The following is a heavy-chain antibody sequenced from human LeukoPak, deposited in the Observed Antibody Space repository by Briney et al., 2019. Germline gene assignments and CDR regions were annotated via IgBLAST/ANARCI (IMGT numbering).Heavy chain of an antibody. CDR2: IYPGDSDT. CDR1: GYSFTSYC. V-gene: IGHV5-51*01. D-gene: IGHD2-21*01. J-gene: IGHJ4*02. CDR3: ARHVHCGGDCYPYYFDY. Sequence: GESLKISCKGSGYSFTSYCIGWVRQMPGKGLEWMGIIYPGDSDTRYCPSFQGQVTISADKSISTAYLQWSSLKASDTAMYYCARHVHCGGDCYPYYFDYWGQGTLVTVSS.